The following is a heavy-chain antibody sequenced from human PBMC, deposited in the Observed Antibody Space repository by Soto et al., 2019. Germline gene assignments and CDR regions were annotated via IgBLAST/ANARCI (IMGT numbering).Heavy chain of an antibody. J-gene: IGHJ5*02. Sequence: EVQLVESGGGLIQPGGSLRLSCEASGLTVSSNYMSWVRQAPGKGLEWVSVLYSGGNTYYADSVKGRFTISRDNSKNRLYLQMNSLRAEDTAVYYCAGGMATIPGWFDPWGQGTLVTVSS. V-gene: IGHV3-53*01. D-gene: IGHD5-12*01. CDR3: AGGMATIPGWFDP. CDR1: GLTVSSNY. CDR2: LYSGGNT.